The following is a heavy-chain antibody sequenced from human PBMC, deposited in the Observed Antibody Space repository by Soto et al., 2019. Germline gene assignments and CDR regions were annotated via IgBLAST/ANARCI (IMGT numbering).Heavy chain of an antibody. CDR3: AKEGGYCSSTSCSQGGFDY. J-gene: IGHJ4*02. CDR1: GFTFSSYG. Sequence: QVQLVESGGGVVQPGRSLRLSCAAPGFTFSSYGMHWVRQAPGKGLEWVAVISYDGSNKYYADSVKGRFTISRDNSKNTLYLQMNSLRAEDTAVYYCAKEGGYCSSTSCSQGGFDYWGQGTLVTVSS. V-gene: IGHV3-30*18. D-gene: IGHD2-2*01. CDR2: ISYDGSNK.